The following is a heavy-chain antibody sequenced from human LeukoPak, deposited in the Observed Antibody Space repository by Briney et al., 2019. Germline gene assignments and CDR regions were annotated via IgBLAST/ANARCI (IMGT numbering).Heavy chain of an antibody. CDR3: ASPYDSSGYYDY. D-gene: IGHD3-22*01. CDR2: IYYSGST. V-gene: IGHV4-39*01. Sequence: SETLSLTCTVSGVSISSSSYYWGWIRQPPGKGLEWIGSIYYSGSTYYNPSLKSRVTISVDTSKNQFSLKLSSVTAADTAVYYCASPYDSSGYYDYWGQGTLVTVSS. CDR1: GVSISSSSYY. J-gene: IGHJ4*02.